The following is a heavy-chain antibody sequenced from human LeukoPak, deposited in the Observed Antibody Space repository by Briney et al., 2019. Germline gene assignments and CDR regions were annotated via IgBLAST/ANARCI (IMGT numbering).Heavy chain of an antibody. CDR3: ARDLGARRRYFDWLTPPNYYGMDV. CDR2: IYYSGST. Sequence: SETLSLTCTVSGGSISSSSYYWGWIRQPPGKGLEWIGSIYYSGSTYYNPSLKSRVTISVDTSKNQFSLKLSSVTAADTAVYYCARDLGARRRYFDWLTPPNYYGMDVWGQGTTVTVSS. J-gene: IGHJ6*02. CDR1: GGSISSSSYY. V-gene: IGHV4-39*02. D-gene: IGHD3-9*01.